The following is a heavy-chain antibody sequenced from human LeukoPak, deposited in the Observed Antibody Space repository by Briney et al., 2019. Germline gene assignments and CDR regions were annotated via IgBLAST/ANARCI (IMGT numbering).Heavy chain of an antibody. CDR2: INWNGGST. D-gene: IGHD3-3*01. CDR1: GFTFDDYG. V-gene: IGHV3-20*01. CDR3: ARDLRYYDFWSGYYTYYYYGMDV. Sequence: GGSLRLSCAASGFTFDDYGMSWVRQAPGKGLEWVSGINWNGGSTGYADPVKGRFTISRDNAKNSLYLQMNSLRAEDTALYHCARDLRYYDFWSGYYTYYYYGMDVWGQGTTVTVSS. J-gene: IGHJ6*02.